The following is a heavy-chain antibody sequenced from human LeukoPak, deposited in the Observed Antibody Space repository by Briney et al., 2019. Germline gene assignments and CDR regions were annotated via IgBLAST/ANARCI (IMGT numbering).Heavy chain of an antibody. D-gene: IGHD3-22*01. CDR3: ARVGDYYDSRGYSTDAFDI. Sequence: PGGSLRLSCAASGFTFSDHYMDWVRQAPGKGLERVGRIRNRAKSYSTQNAPSVKDRFTISRDDSRNSLYLQMNSLKTEDTAVYFCARVGDYYDSRGYSTDAFDIWGQGTMVTVSS. CDR1: GFTFSDHY. V-gene: IGHV3-72*01. J-gene: IGHJ3*02. CDR2: IRNRAKSYST.